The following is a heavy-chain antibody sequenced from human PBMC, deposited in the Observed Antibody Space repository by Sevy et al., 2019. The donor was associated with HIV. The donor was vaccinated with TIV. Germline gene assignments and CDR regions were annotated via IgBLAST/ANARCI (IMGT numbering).Heavy chain of an antibody. Sequence: SETPSLTCTVSGGSISSGGYYWSWIRQHPGKGLEWIGYIYDSGSTYYNPSLKSRVTISVDTSKNQFSLKLSSVTAADTAVYYCARARGIFGVDPSFDPWGQGTLVTVSS. CDR2: IYDSGST. D-gene: IGHD3-3*01. V-gene: IGHV4-31*03. J-gene: IGHJ5*02. CDR1: GGSISSGGYY. CDR3: ARARGIFGVDPSFDP.